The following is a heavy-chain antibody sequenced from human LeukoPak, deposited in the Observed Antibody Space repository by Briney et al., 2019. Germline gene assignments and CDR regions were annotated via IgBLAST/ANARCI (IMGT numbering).Heavy chain of an antibody. J-gene: IGHJ3*01. CDR3: ARTSEWEVKDLAGVAFDV. CDR1: GYSFISYW. Sequence: GESLKISCQGSGYSFISYWIAWVRQMPGKGLEWMGIVYPGDSDTRYSPSFQGQVTISADKSIDTAYVHFSSLKASDTAIYYCARTSEWEVKDLAGVAFDVWGQGTMVTVSS. CDR2: VYPGDSDT. D-gene: IGHD1-26*01. V-gene: IGHV5-51*01.